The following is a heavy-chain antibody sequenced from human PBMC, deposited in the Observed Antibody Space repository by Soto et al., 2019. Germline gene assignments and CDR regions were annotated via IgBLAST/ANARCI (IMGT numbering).Heavy chain of an antibody. CDR2: INAGNGNT. Sequence: QVQLVQSGAEVKKPGASVKVSCKASGYTFTSYAMHWVRQAPGQRLEWMGWINAGNGNTKYSQKFQGRVTITRDTSASTDYMELSSLRSEDTAVYYCARSQGYGYIVGWGQGTLVTVSS. V-gene: IGHV1-3*01. D-gene: IGHD5-12*01. J-gene: IGHJ4*02. CDR1: GYTFTSYA. CDR3: ARSQGYGYIVG.